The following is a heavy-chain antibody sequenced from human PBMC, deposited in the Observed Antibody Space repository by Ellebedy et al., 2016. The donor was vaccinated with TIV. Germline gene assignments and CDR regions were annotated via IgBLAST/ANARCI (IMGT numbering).Heavy chain of an antibody. CDR1: GFTFSSYG. CDR3: AKESGLRFLQWSSSYYFDY. CDR2: ISYDGSNK. J-gene: IGHJ4*02. D-gene: IGHD3-3*01. V-gene: IGHV3-30*18. Sequence: GESLKISXAASGFTFSSYGMHWVRQAPGKGLEWVAVISYDGSNKYYADSVKGRFTISRDNSKNTLYLQMNSLRAEDTAVYYCAKESGLRFLQWSSSYYFDYWGQGTLVTVSS.